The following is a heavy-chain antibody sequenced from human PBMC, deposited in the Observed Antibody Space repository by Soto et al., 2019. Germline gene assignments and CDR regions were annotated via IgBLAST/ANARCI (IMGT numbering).Heavy chain of an antibody. CDR2: ISYDGSNK. J-gene: IGHJ6*02. CDR3: AKEFGELSYYYYGMDV. V-gene: IGHV3-30*18. CDR1: GFTFSSYG. Sequence: GGSLRLSCAASGFTFSSYGMHWVRQAPGKGLEWVAVISYDGSNKYYADSVKGRFTISRDNSKNTLYLQMNSLRAEDTAVYYCAKEFGELSYYYYGMDVWGQGTTVTSP. D-gene: IGHD3-10*01.